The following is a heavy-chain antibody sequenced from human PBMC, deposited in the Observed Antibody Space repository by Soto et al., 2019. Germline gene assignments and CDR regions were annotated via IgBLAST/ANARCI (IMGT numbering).Heavy chain of an antibody. V-gene: IGHV1-69*13. CDR1: GGTFSSYA. CDR2: IIPIFGTA. CDR3: ARAVGATLNWFDP. D-gene: IGHD1-26*01. J-gene: IGHJ5*02. Sequence: ASVKVSCKASGGTFSSYAISWVRQAPGQGLEWMGGIIPIFGTANYAQKFQGRVTITADESTSTAYMELSSLRSEDTAVYYCARAVGATLNWFDPWGQGTPVTVSS.